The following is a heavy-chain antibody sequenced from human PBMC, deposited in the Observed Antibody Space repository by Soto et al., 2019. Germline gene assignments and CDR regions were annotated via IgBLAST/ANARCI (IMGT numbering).Heavy chain of an antibody. CDR1: VGSFSGYY. J-gene: IGHJ6*02. Sequence: SETLSLTFSVYVGSFSGYYWGWIRQPPGKGLEWIGEINHSGSTNYNPSLKSRVTISVDTSKNQFSLKLSSVTAADTAVYYCARGVRISGSYYFDYYYYYGMDVWGQGTTVTVSS. CDR2: INHSGST. D-gene: IGHD1-26*01. CDR3: ARGVRISGSYYFDYYYYYGMDV. V-gene: IGHV4-34*01.